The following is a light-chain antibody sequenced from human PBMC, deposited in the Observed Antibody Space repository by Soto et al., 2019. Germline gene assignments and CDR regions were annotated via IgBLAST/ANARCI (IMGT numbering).Light chain of an antibody. CDR3: HQRQSWPRT. Sequence: DIHMTQSPSSLTASVRDRVTITCRASQSISGSLNWYQQKPGKAPKLLIYGASTLQSGVPSRFSGSGSGTDYTLTISDVQPEDFAVYYCHQRQSWPRTFGQGTKVDIK. V-gene: IGKV1-39*01. CDR2: GAS. J-gene: IGKJ1*01. CDR1: QSISGS.